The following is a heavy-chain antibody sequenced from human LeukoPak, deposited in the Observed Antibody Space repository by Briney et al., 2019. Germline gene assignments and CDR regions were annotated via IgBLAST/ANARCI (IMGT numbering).Heavy chain of an antibody. CDR3: AREESSWYACFDY. V-gene: IGHV3-30*04. CDR1: GFTFSSYA. J-gene: IGHJ4*02. CDR2: ISYDGSNK. Sequence: GGSLRLSCAASGFTFSSYAMHWVRQAPGKGLEGVAVISYDGSNKYYADSVKGRFTISRDNSKNTLYLQMNSLRAEDTAVYYCAREESSWYACFDYWGQGTLVTVSS. D-gene: IGHD6-13*01.